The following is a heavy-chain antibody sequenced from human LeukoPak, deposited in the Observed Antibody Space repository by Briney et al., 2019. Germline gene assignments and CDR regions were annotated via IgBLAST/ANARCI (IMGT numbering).Heavy chain of an antibody. V-gene: IGHV3-43*02. CDR2: ISGDGGST. D-gene: IGHD2-21*02. J-gene: IGHJ6*02. CDR3: AKDMSYLAYCGGDCSFHYYYYGMDV. Sequence: GGSLRLSCAASGFTFDDYAIHCGRQAPGEGLEWVSLISGDGGSTYYADSVKGRFTISRDNSINSLYLQMNSLRTEDTALYYCAKDMSYLAYCGGDCSFHYYYYGMDVWGQGTTVTVSS. CDR1: GFTFDDYA.